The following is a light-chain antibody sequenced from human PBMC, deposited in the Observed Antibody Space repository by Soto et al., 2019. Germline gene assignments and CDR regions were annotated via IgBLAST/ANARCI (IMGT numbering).Light chain of an antibody. V-gene: IGKV1-39*01. CDR3: RQSYSTPLP. CDR2: AAS. J-gene: IGKJ4*01. CDR1: QSISSY. Sequence: DIQMTQSPSSLSASVGDRVTITCRASQSISSYLNWYQQKPGKAPKLLIYAASSLQSGVPSRFSDSGSGTDFTLTFRSMQPENFATYYCRQSYSTPLPFGGGTKVEIK.